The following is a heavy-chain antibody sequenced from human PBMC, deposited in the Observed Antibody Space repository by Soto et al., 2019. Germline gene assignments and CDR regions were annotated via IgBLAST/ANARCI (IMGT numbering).Heavy chain of an antibody. J-gene: IGHJ6*02. CDR3: ARGVATIPWATYYYYGMDV. CDR1: GGSISSGGYY. D-gene: IGHD5-12*01. CDR2: IYYSGST. V-gene: IGHV4-31*03. Sequence: SETLSLTCTVSGGSISSGGYYWSWIRQHPGKGLEWIGYIYYSGSTYYNPSLKSRVTISVDTSKNQFSLKLSSVTAADTAVYYCARGVATIPWATYYYYGMDVWGQGTTVTVSS.